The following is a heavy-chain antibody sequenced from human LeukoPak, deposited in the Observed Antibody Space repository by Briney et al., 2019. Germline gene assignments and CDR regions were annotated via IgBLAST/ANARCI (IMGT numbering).Heavy chain of an antibody. CDR3: ARGRFNYGWGMDV. CDR1: GFTTSNHW. Sequence: GGSLRLSCAASGFTTSNHWMRWVRQAPGKGLQWVANIKQAESEIFYVDSVKDRFNISRDNAENAVYLQMNSLRNEDTAVYYCARGRFNYGWGMDVWGQGPTVSVSS. V-gene: IGHV3-7*01. CDR2: IKQAESEI. J-gene: IGHJ6*02. D-gene: IGHD5-18*01.